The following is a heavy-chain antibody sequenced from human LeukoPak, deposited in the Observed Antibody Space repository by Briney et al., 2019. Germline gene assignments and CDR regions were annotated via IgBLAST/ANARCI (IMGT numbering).Heavy chain of an antibody. D-gene: IGHD6-13*01. Sequence: GGSLRLSCAASGFTFSSYGMHWVRQAPGKGLEWVAFIRNDGSNKYYADSVKGRFTIFRDNSKNTLYLQMNSLRAEDTAVYYCAKDLTGSSWTFDYWGQATLVTVSS. V-gene: IGHV3-30*02. CDR2: IRNDGSNK. J-gene: IGHJ4*02. CDR3: AKDLTGSSWTFDY. CDR1: GFTFSSYG.